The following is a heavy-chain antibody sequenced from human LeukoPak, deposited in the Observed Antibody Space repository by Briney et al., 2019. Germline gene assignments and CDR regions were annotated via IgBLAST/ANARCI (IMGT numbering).Heavy chain of an antibody. D-gene: IGHD3-22*01. V-gene: IGHV1-69*13. CDR3: ARGYYYDSSSFPSPYYFDY. CDR1: VGTFSSYA. J-gene: IGHJ4*02. CDR2: IVPIFGTA. Sequence: GASVKVSCKASVGTFSSYAISWVRQAPGHGLEWMGGIVPIFGTANYAQKFQGRVTITADESTSTAYMELSSLRCEDTAVYYCARGYYYDSSSFPSPYYFDYWGQGTLVTVSS.